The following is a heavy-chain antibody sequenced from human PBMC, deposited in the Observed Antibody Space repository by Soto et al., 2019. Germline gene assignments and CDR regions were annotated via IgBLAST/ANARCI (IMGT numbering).Heavy chain of an antibody. J-gene: IGHJ4*02. V-gene: IGHV3-49*04. Sequence: GGSLRLSCTASGFTFGDYAMSWVRQAPGKGLEWVGFTRSRAYGGTTEYAASVKGRFTISTDDSKSIAYLQMNSLKTEDTAVYYCTRGMTGYHYWGQGTLVTVSS. CDR2: TRSRAYGGTT. D-gene: IGHD3-9*01. CDR3: TRGMTGYHY. CDR1: GFTFGDYA.